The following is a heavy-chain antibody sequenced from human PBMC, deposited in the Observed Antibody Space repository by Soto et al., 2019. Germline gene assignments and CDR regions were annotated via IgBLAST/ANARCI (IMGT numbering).Heavy chain of an antibody. V-gene: IGHV4-59*01. CDR3: ARAVLPATAPFDY. D-gene: IGHD2-2*01. J-gene: IGHJ4*02. CDR2: IYYSGST. Sequence: QVQLQESGPRLVKPSETLSLTCIVSGGSISNYYWSWIRQPPGKGLEWIGYIYYSGSTNYNPSLQSRVTISVDTSKNQFSLKLSSATAADTAVYYCARAVLPATAPFDYWGQGTLVTVSS. CDR1: GGSISNYY.